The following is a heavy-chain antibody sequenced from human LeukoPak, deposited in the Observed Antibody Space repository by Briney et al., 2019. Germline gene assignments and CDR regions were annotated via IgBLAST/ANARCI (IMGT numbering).Heavy chain of an antibody. CDR2: ISDSGGKT. CDR3: AKDRRNIAVAGCDY. CDR1: GFTFSSYA. Sequence: GGSLRLSCAASGFTFSSYAMSWVRQAPGKGLEWVAGISDSGGKTHVDSVKGRFTISRDNSKNTLYLQMSNLRAEDTAVYYCAKDRRNIAVAGCDYWGQGTLVTVSS. V-gene: IGHV3-23*01. J-gene: IGHJ4*02. D-gene: IGHD6-19*01.